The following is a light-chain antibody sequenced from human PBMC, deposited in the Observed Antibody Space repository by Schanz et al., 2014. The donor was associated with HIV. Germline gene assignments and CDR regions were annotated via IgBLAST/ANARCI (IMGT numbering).Light chain of an antibody. J-gene: IGLJ2*01. CDR3: SSYTGSSSVI. V-gene: IGLV2-14*03. CDR2: DVT. CDR1: SSDVGGYDF. Sequence: QSALTQPASVSGSPGQSITISCTGTSSDVGGYDFASWYQQHPGKAPKLMIYDVTNRPSGVSNRFSGSKSGNTASLTISGLQAEDEADYYCSSYTGSSSVIFGGGTKVTVL.